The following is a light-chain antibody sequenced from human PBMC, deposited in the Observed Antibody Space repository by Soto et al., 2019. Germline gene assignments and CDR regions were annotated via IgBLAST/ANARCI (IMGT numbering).Light chain of an antibody. CDR2: AAA. Sequence: QALCSVSAVVGDRVVITCVGSQSVNSWLAWYQLGPGKAPKLLISAAASLQSGVPSRFSGSGSGTDFTLTISSLLPEDFATYYCQQSYSTLPLAVGGGTKVDIK. V-gene: IGKV1-39*01. J-gene: IGKJ4*01. CDR3: QQSYSTLPLA. CDR1: QSVNSW.